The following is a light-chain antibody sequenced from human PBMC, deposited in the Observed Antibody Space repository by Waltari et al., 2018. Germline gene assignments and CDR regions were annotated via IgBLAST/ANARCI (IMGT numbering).Light chain of an antibody. CDR2: YDT. Sequence: SFVLTQAPSVSVAPGETATLTCGGDKIGSESVHWYQQRPGQAPLLVIYYDTDRPSGIPDRFSGSKSGSTATLNVSRVEDGDEADYYCQVGDSRSDQVVFGGGTKLTVL. V-gene: IGLV3-21*04. CDR3: QVGDSRSDQVV. J-gene: IGLJ2*01. CDR1: KIGSES.